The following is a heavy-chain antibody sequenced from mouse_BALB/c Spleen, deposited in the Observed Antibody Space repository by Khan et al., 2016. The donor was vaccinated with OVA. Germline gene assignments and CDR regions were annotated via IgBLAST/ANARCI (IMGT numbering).Heavy chain of an antibody. CDR1: GYIFTSYW. CDR3: AREEAVYHFDH. Sequence: VKLLESGAELVRPGASVKLSCKTPGYIFTSYWIHWVKQRSGQGLEWIARIYPGTDNSYYNEKLKDKATLTADQSSSTAYMQLSSLKSEDSDVYFCAREEAVYHFDHWGQGTTLTVSS. CDR2: IYPGTDNS. D-gene: IGHD3-3*01. J-gene: IGHJ2*01. V-gene: IGHV1S132*01.